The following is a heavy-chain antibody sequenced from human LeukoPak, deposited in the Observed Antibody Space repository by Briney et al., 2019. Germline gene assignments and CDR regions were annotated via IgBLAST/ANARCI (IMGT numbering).Heavy chain of an antibody. D-gene: IGHD5-18*01. CDR3: ARALGYSYGYVFAAPNWFDP. V-gene: IGHV1-8*01. CDR1: GYTFTSYD. J-gene: IGHJ5*02. Sequence: GASVKVSCKASGYTFTSYDINWVRQATGQGLEWMGWMNPNSGNTGYAQKFQGRVTMTRNTSISTAYMELSSLRSEDTAVYYCARALGYSYGYVFAAPNWFDPWGQGTLVTVSS. CDR2: MNPNSGNT.